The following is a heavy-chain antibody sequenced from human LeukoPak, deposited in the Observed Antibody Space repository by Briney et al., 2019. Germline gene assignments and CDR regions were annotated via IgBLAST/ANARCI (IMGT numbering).Heavy chain of an antibody. CDR1: GGSISSGGYY. Sequence: SETLSLTCTVSGGSISSGGYYWSWIRQPPGKGLEWIGYIYHSGSTYYNPSLKSRVTISVDTSKNQFSLKLTSVTAADTAVYYCARGLTGSRRYFDYWGQGTLVTVSS. V-gene: IGHV4-30-2*01. J-gene: IGHJ4*02. CDR3: ARGLTGSRRYFDY. CDR2: IYHSGST. D-gene: IGHD3-10*01.